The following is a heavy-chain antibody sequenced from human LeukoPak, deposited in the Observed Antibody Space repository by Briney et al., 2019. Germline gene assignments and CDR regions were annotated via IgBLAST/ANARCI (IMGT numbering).Heavy chain of an antibody. CDR2: INHSGST. J-gene: IGHJ5*02. D-gene: IGHD1-26*01. Sequence: SETLSLTCAVYGGSFSGYYWSWIRQPPGKGLEWIGGINHSGSTNYNPSLKSRVTISVDTSKNQFSLKLSSVTAADTAVYYCARPAKSGSYFRPKYNWFDPWGQGTLVTVSS. CDR1: GGSFSGYY. CDR3: ARPAKSGSYFRPKYNWFDP. V-gene: IGHV4-34*01.